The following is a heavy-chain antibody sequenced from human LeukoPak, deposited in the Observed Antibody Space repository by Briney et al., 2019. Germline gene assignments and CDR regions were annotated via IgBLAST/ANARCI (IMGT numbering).Heavy chain of an antibody. Sequence: GGSLRLSCAASGFTFSSYWMRWVRQAAGKGLEWVANIKQDGSEEYYVDSVKGRFTISRDNAKNSLYLQMDSLRAEDTAVYYCARWEGNGYYFDYWGQGTLVTVPS. V-gene: IGHV3-7*01. D-gene: IGHD3-22*01. CDR2: IKQDGSEE. CDR1: GFTFSSYW. CDR3: ARWEGNGYYFDY. J-gene: IGHJ4*02.